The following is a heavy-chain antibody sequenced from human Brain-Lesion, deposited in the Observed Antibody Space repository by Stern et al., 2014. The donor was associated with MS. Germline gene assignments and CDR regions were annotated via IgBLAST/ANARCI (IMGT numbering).Heavy chain of an antibody. V-gene: IGHV4-61*02. CDR1: GGSISSGNYY. Sequence: QVQLMQSGPGLVKPSQTLSLTCTVSGGSISSGNYYWSWIRQPAGKGLEWIGRIFISGSTNSPPSLKSRVTISLDTSKTQFSLKVNPVTAADTAVYYCARGRAVPGIRYYATDVWGQGTTVTVSS. CDR3: ARGRAVPGIRYYATDV. D-gene: IGHD2-2*01. CDR2: IFISGST. J-gene: IGHJ6*02.